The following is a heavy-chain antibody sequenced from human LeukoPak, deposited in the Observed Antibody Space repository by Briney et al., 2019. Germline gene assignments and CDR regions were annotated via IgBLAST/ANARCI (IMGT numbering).Heavy chain of an antibody. Sequence: KPSETLSLTCAVYGGSFSGYYWSWIRQPPGKGLEWIGEINHSGSTNYNPSLKSRVTISVDTSKNQFSLKLSSVTAADTAVYYCAKTRSYYYYYMGVWGKGTKVTVSS. CDR2: INHSGST. J-gene: IGHJ6*03. CDR3: AKTRSYYYYYMGV. V-gene: IGHV4-34*01. CDR1: GGSFSGYY.